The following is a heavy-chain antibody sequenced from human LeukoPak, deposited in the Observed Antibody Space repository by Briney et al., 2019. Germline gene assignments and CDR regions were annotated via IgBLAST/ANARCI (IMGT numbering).Heavy chain of an antibody. CDR1: GGSINSYY. CDR2: IYYSGST. V-gene: IGHV4-59*01. CDR3: ARSHSVWASFDY. Sequence: SETLSLTCTVSGGSINSYYWSWIRQPPGKGLEWIGYIYYSGSTDYNPSLKSRVTISVDTSKNQFSLKLSSLTAADTAVYYCARSHSVWASFDYWGQGTLVTVSS. J-gene: IGHJ4*02. D-gene: IGHD3-16*01.